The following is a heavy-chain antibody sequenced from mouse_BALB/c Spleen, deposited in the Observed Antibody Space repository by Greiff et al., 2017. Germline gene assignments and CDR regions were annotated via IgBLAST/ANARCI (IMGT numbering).Heavy chain of an antibody. CDR2: IDPANGNT. D-gene: IGHD2-3*01. CDR3: ARGYYEDWYFDV. V-gene: IGHV14-3*02. Sequence: VQLKESGAELVRSGASVKLSCTASGFNIKDYYMHWVKQRPEQGLEWIGRIDPANGNTKYDPKFQGKATITADTSSNTAYLQLSSLTSEDTAVYYCARGYYEDWYFDVWGAGTTVTVSS. J-gene: IGHJ1*01. CDR1: GFNIKDYY.